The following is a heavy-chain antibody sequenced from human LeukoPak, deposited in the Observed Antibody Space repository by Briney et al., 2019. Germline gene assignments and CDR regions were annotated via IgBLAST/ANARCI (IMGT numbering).Heavy chain of an antibody. V-gene: IGHV4-30-4*01. CDR3: ARDGDGVVVVAATPRPYFYYGMDV. Sequence: SQTLSLTCTVSGGSISSGDYYWSWIRQPPGKGLEWIGYIYFSGSTYYNPSLKSRVTISLDTSKNQFSLKLSSVTAADTAVYYCARDGDGVVVVAATPRPYFYYGMDVWGQGTTVTVSS. CDR1: GGSISSGDYY. D-gene: IGHD2-15*01. J-gene: IGHJ6*02. CDR2: IYFSGST.